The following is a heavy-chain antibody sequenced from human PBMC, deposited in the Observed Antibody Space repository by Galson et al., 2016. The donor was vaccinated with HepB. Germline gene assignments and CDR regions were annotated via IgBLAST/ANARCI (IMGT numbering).Heavy chain of an antibody. J-gene: IGHJ4*02. Sequence: SLRLSCAASGFTFSGYGMHWVRQAPGKGLEWVAAGSMAVKWKFYADTVKGRFTISRDNSNNILYLHKTRLRVDDTDVYFCAKRLEYFPPVGCSVDYWGQGTLVSVSS. CDR1: GFTFSGYG. D-gene: IGHD2/OR15-2a*01. CDR2: GSMAVKWK. V-gene: IGHV3-30*18. CDR3: AKRLEYFPPVGCSVDY.